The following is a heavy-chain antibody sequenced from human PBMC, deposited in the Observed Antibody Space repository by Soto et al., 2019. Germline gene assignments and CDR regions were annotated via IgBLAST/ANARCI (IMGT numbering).Heavy chain of an antibody. V-gene: IGHV1-18*01. J-gene: IGHJ6*02. Sequence: GASVKVSCKASGYTFTSYGMSWVRQAPGQGLEWMGWISAYNGNTNYAQKLQGRVTMTTDTSTSTAYMELRSLRSDDTAVYYCARVRGSEYYYYGMDVWGQGTTVTVSS. D-gene: IGHD3-10*01. CDR2: ISAYNGNT. CDR3: ARVRGSEYYYYGMDV. CDR1: GYTFTSYG.